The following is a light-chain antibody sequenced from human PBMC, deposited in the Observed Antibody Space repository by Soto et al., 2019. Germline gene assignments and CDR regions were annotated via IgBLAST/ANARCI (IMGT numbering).Light chain of an antibody. CDR3: QQYGSSPWT. V-gene: IGKV3-20*01. J-gene: IGKJ1*01. CDR1: QSVSSSY. Sequence: EIVLTQSPGTLSLSPGERATLSCRASQSVSSSYLAWYQQKPGQAPRLLIDGASSRATGIPDRFSGSGSGTDFTLTSSRLEPEDFAEYYCQQYGSSPWTFGQGTKVEIK. CDR2: GAS.